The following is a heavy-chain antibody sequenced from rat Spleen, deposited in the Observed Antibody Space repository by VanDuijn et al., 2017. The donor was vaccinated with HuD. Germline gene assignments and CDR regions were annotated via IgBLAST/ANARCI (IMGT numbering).Heavy chain of an antibody. CDR3: ARRHYGYTDYFDY. CDR2: ISYDGSST. D-gene: IGHD1-9*01. CDR1: GFTFSHYD. V-gene: IGHV5-7*01. Sequence: EVQLVESGGGLVQPGRSMKLSCAASGFTFSHYDMAWVRQAQKKGLEWVAFISYDGSSTYYRDSVKGRFTISRDNAKSTLYLQMDSLRSEDTATYYCARRHYGYTDYFDYWGQGVMVTVSS. J-gene: IGHJ2*01.